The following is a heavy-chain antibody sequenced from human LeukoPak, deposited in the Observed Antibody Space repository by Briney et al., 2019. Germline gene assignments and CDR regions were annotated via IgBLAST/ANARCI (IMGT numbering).Heavy chain of an antibody. J-gene: IGHJ4*02. CDR2: ISAYNGNT. CDR3: ARSPWGAGTEIDY. V-gene: IGHV1-18*04. CDR1: GDTFTGNY. D-gene: IGHD6-13*01. Sequence: ASVKVSCKASGDTFTGNYMHWVRQAPGQGLEWMGWISAYNGNTNYAQKLQGRVTMTTDTSTSTAYMELRSLRSDDTAVYYCARSPWGAGTEIDYWGQGTLVTVS.